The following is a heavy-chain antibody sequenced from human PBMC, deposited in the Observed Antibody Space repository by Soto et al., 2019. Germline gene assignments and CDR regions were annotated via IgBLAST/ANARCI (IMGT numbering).Heavy chain of an antibody. D-gene: IGHD3-22*01. CDR2: IYTSGRT. Sequence: SETLSLTCTVSGGSISSYYCSWIRQPAGKGLEWIGRIYTSGRTNYNPSLKSRVTMSVDTSKNQFSLKLSSVTAADTDVYYCAREYYYDSSGYLIDYWGQGTLVPVCS. V-gene: IGHV4-4*07. J-gene: IGHJ4*02. CDR3: AREYYYDSSGYLIDY. CDR1: GGSISSYY.